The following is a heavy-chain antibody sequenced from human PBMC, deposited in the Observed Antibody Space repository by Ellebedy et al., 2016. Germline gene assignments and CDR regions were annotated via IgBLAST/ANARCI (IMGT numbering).Heavy chain of an antibody. CDR2: INAGNGKT. J-gene: IGHJ4*02. CDR3: AKAGRDNSGWYVDY. V-gene: IGHV1-3*01. CDR1: GYTFTSYA. D-gene: IGHD6-19*01. Sequence: ASVKVSCKASGYTFTSYAMHWVRQAPGQRLEWMGWINAGNGKTKYSQKFQGRVTMIRDTSASTGYMELSSLRSEDTAVYYCAKAGRDNSGWYVDYWGQGTLVTVSS.